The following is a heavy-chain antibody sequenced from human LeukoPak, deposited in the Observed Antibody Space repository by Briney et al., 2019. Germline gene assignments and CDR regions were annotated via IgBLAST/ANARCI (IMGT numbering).Heavy chain of an antibody. Sequence: ASVKVSCKASGYTFTSYYMHWVRQAPGQGLEWMGIINPSGGSTSYAQKFQGRVTMTRNTSISTAYMELSSLRSEDTAVYYCARGSSPNYYYYGMDVWGQGTTVTVSS. CDR3: ARGSSPNYYYYGMDV. V-gene: IGHV1-46*01. CDR2: INPSGGST. CDR1: GYTFTSYY. D-gene: IGHD6-6*01. J-gene: IGHJ6*02.